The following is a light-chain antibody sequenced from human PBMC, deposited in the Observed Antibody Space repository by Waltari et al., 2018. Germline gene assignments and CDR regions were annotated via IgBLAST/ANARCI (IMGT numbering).Light chain of an antibody. CDR1: ALPKKY. Sequence: SYELTQPSSVSVSPGQTAMITCSGDALPKKYAYWYQQTSGQAPVLVIYEDTKRTPGFPERFSGFSSGTTATLTIGGAQVGDDGDYYCFSTDNSGNWLFGGGTKLTVL. CDR3: FSTDNSGNWL. J-gene: IGLJ2*01. CDR2: EDT. V-gene: IGLV3-10*01.